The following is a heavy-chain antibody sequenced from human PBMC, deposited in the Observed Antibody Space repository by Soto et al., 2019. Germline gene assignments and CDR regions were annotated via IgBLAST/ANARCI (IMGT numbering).Heavy chain of an antibody. D-gene: IGHD6-13*01. CDR1: GGSISSGGYY. CDR3: ARISSSWYINYYGMDV. Sequence: QVQLQESGPGLVKPSQTLSLTCTVSGGSISSGGYYWSWIRQHPGKGLEWIGYIYYSGSTYYNPSLKSRVTISVDTSKNQFSLKLSSVTAADTAVYYCARISSSWYINYYGMDVWGQGTTVTVSS. J-gene: IGHJ6*02. CDR2: IYYSGST. V-gene: IGHV4-31*03.